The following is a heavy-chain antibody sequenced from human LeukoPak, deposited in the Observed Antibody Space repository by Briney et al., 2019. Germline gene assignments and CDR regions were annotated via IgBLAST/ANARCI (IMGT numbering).Heavy chain of an antibody. Sequence: LSETLSLTCTVSGGSISTYYWSWLRQPPGKGLEWIGYVYYSGITDYNPSLKSRVTISVDTSKSQFSLKLSSVTAADTAVYYCARHLTSGDYFDYWGQGTLVTVSS. CDR3: ARHLTSGDYFDY. CDR1: GGSISTYY. D-gene: IGHD4-17*01. CDR2: VYYSGIT. J-gene: IGHJ4*02. V-gene: IGHV4-59*08.